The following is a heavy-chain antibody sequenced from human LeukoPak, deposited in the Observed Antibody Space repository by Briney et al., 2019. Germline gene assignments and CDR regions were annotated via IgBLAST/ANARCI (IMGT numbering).Heavy chain of an antibody. V-gene: IGHV1-2*06. CDR3: ARDDYSSGYYLDY. J-gene: IGHJ4*02. CDR2: INPNSGGT. CDR1: GYTFTRYY. Sequence: GASVKVSCKASGYTFTRYYMHWVRQAPGQGLEWMGRINPNSGGTNYAQKFQGRVTMTRDTSISTAYMELSRLRSDDTAVYYCARDDYSSGYYLDYWGQGTLVTVSS. D-gene: IGHD3-22*01.